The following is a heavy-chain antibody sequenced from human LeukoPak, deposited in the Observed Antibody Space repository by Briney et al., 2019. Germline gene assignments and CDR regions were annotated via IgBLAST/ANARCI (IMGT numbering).Heavy chain of an antibody. D-gene: IGHD2-21*02. V-gene: IGHV3-66*01. CDR1: GFAVSSNY. CDR2: IHTGGNT. CDR3: ARERDGYCGGDCYYYYAMDV. J-gene: IGHJ6*02. Sequence: PGGSLRLSCTASGFAVSSNYINWVRQAPVKGLEWVSVIHTGGNTYYADSVKGRFTISRDNSKDTVYLQMNSLRAEDTALYYCARERDGYCGGDCYYYYAMDVWGQGTTVTVSS.